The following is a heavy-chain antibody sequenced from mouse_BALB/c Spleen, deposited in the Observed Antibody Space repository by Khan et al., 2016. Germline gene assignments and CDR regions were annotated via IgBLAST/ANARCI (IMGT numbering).Heavy chain of an antibody. CDR1: GFAFRSYD. D-gene: IGHD1-3*01. V-gene: IGHV5-12-1*01. J-gene: IGHJ3*02. CDR3: AKHEKCRTCGY. Sequence: EVELVESGGGLVQPGGSLKLSCAASGFAFRSYDMSWVRQTPEKRLEWVAYISSGGGSTYYPDTVKGRFTLSRDNAKNTLYLQMSSLKSEDTAREYCAKHEKCRTCGYWGQGTLVTVGA. CDR2: ISSGGGST.